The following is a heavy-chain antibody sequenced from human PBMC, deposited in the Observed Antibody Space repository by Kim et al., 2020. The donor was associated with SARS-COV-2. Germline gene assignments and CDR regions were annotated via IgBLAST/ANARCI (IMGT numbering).Heavy chain of an antibody. J-gene: IGHJ4*02. V-gene: IGHV3-49*03. Sequence: GGSLRLSCTTSGFTFGDYPVSWFRQAPGKGLEWVGFIRSKPYGGTTESAASVKGRFTISRDDSKSIAYLQMNSLKTEDTALYYCTRGDAGEYPFFDYWGQGTLVTVSS. CDR1: GFTFGDYP. CDR3: TRGDAGEYPFFDY. CDR2: IRSKPYGGTT. D-gene: IGHD4-17*01.